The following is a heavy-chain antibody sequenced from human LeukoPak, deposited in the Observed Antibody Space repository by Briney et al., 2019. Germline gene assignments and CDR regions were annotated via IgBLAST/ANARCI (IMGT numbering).Heavy chain of an antibody. D-gene: IGHD3-22*01. Sequence: PGGSLRLSCAASGFTFSSYSMNWVRQAPGKGLEWVSSISSSSSYIYYADSVKGRFTISRDNAKNSLYLQMNNLTAQDTAVYYCARDRSYYYDSSGYYWYWGQGTLVTVSS. CDR3: ARDRSYYYDSSGYYWY. CDR2: ISSSSSYI. V-gene: IGHV3-21*01. J-gene: IGHJ4*02. CDR1: GFTFSSYS.